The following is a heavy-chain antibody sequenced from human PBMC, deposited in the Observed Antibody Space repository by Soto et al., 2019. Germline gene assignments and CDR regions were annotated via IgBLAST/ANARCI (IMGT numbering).Heavy chain of an antibody. CDR1: GFPFSSFA. J-gene: IGHJ4*02. Sequence: PGGSLRLSCAASGFPFSSFALSWVRQAPGKGLEWVSAISGGGDGTDYADSVKGRFTISRDNSKKTLHLHMNSLRVEDTAVYYCAGPGYSSQDYWGQGALVTVSS. CDR3: AGPGYSSQDY. CDR2: ISGGGDGT. V-gene: IGHV3-23*01. D-gene: IGHD5-18*01.